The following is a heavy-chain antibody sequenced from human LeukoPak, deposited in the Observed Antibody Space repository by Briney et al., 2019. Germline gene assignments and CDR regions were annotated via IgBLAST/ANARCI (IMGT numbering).Heavy chain of an antibody. CDR1: GGSFSGYY. D-gene: IGHD5/OR15-5a*01. CDR3: ARQGFYDGRDY. J-gene: IGHJ4*01. Sequence: SETLSLTCAVSGGSFSGYYWSWIRQPPGKGLEWIGEINHSGSTNYNPSLKSRVTISVDTSKNQFSLKLSSVTAADRAVYYCARQGFYDGRDYWGQGTLVTVSS. CDR2: INHSGST. V-gene: IGHV4-34*01.